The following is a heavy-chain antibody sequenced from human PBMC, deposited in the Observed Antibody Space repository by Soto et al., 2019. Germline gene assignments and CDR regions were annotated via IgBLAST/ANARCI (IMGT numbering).Heavy chain of an antibody. V-gene: IGHV3-30-3*01. CDR2: ISYDGSNK. CDR1: GFTFSSYA. Sequence: QVQLVESGGGVVQPGRSLRLSCAASGFTFSSYAMHWVRQAPGKGLEWVAVISYDGSNKYYADSVKGRFTISRDNSKNTLYLQMNSLRAEDTAVYYCAREYQLPMVHYSYGMDVWGQGTTVTVSS. D-gene: IGHD2-2*01. CDR3: AREYQLPMVHYSYGMDV. J-gene: IGHJ6*02.